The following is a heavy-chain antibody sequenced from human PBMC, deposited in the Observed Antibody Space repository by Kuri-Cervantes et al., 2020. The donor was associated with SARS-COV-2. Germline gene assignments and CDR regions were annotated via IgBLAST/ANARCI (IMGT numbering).Heavy chain of an antibody. D-gene: IGHD3-22*01. CDR1: GGSFSGYY. V-gene: IGHV4-34*01. CDR3: AGEFRYYDSSGYYGHAFDI. CDR2: INHSGST. J-gene: IGHJ3*02. Sequence: ESLKISCAVYGGSFSGYYWSWIRQPPGNGLEWIGEINHSGSTNYNPSLKSRVTISVDTSKNQFSLKLSSVIAADTAVYYCAGEFRYYDSSGYYGHAFDIWGQGTMVTVSS.